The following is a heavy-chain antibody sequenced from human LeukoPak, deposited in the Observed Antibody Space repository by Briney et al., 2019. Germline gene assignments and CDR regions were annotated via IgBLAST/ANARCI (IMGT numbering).Heavy chain of an antibody. V-gene: IGHV3-7*03. CDR1: GFTFSNYW. CDR2: IKEDGSKI. D-gene: IGHD5-12*01. J-gene: IGHJ6*03. Sequence: GGSLRLSCAASGFTFSNYWMGWVRQGPGKGLEWVANIKEDGSKIYYVDSVKGRFTFSRDNAKKSLYLQMNSLKTEDTAVYYCTVATGPYYYYYMGVWGKGTTVTVSS. CDR3: TVATGPYYYYYMGV.